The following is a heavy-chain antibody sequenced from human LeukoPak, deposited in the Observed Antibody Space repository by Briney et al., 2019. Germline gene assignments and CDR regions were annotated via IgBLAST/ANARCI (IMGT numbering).Heavy chain of an antibody. Sequence: SETLSLTCTVSGGSISSSSYYWGWIRQPPGKGLEWIGSIYYSGSTYYSPSLKSRVTISVDTSKNQFSLKLSSVTAADTAVYYCAREVFSSSWYNWFDPWGQGTLVTVSS. CDR2: IYYSGST. V-gene: IGHV4-39*07. CDR3: AREVFSSSWYNWFDP. CDR1: GGSISSSSYY. D-gene: IGHD6-13*01. J-gene: IGHJ5*02.